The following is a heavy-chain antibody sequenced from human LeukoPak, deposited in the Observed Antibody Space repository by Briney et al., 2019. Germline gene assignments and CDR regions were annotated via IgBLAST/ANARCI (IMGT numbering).Heavy chain of an antibody. CDR2: IYYSGST. D-gene: IGHD3-22*01. J-gene: IGHJ4*02. CDR1: GASINSYF. CDR3: AREHYYDSSGYAGAHFDY. Sequence: SETLSLTCTVSGASINSYFWGWIRQPPGRGLQWIAYIYYSGSTNYNPSLKSRVTISVDTSKNQFSLKLSSVTAADTAVYYCAREHYYDSSGYAGAHFDYWGQGTLVTVSS. V-gene: IGHV4-59*01.